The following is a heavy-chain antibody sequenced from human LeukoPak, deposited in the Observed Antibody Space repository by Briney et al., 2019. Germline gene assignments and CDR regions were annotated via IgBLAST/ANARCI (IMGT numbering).Heavy chain of an antibody. V-gene: IGHV4-59*01. J-gene: IGHJ4*02. D-gene: IGHD6-13*01. CDR2: IYYSGST. CDR3: ASSSSGTGY. CDR1: GGSISSYY. Sequence: SETLSLTCTVSGGSISSYYWRWIRQPPGKGLEWIGYIYYSGSTNYNPSLKSRVTIAVDTSKNQFSLKLSSVTAADTAVYYCASSSSGTGYWGQGTLVTVSS.